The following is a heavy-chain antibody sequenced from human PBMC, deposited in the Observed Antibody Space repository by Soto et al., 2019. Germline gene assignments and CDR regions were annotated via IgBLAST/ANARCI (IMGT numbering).Heavy chain of an antibody. J-gene: IGHJ4*02. CDR2: ISSSSSTI. CDR3: AIANYYGSPGDFDY. V-gene: IGHV3-48*01. D-gene: IGHD3-10*01. Sequence: EVQLVESGGGLVQPGGSLRLSCAASEFSFSSYSMNWVRQAPVKGMEWVSYISSSSSTIYYADSVKGRFTISRDNAKNSLYLQMNSLRAEDTAVYYCAIANYYGSPGDFDYWGQGTLVTVSS. CDR1: EFSFSSYS.